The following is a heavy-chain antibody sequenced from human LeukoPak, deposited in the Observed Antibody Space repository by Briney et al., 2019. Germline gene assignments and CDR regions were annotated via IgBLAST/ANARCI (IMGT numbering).Heavy chain of an antibody. D-gene: IGHD6-13*01. CDR2: IYYSGSP. Sequence: SETLSLTCTVSGGSISSYYWSWIRQPPGKGLEWIGYIYYSGSPNYNPHLRSRVPISVDTSKNQFSPKLTSLTAADTAVYYCAREGSSSYFFDYWGQGTLVTVSS. J-gene: IGHJ4*02. V-gene: IGHV4-59*01. CDR3: AREGSSSYFFDY. CDR1: GGSISSYY.